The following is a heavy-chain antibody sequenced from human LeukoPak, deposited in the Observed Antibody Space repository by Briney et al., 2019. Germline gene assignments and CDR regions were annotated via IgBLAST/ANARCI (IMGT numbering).Heavy chain of an antibody. J-gene: IGHJ4*02. CDR1: GGSISSGDYY. CDR2: IYYSGST. D-gene: IGHD3-3*01. Sequence: SQTLSLTSTVSGGSISSGDYYWSWIRQPPGKGLEWIGYIYYSGSTYYNPSLKSRVTISVDTSKNQFSLKLSSVTAADPAVYYCARTSGYDFWSGYYRSDYWGQGTLVTVSS. V-gene: IGHV4-30-4*08. CDR3: ARTSGYDFWSGYYRSDY.